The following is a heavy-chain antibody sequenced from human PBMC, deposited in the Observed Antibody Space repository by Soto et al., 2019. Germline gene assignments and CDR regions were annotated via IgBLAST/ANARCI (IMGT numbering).Heavy chain of an antibody. J-gene: IGHJ4*02. CDR3: ARGRGYYDSSGPSAY. D-gene: IGHD3-22*01. CDR2: INHSGST. Sequence: QVQLQQWGAGLLKPSETLSLTCAVYGGSFSGYYWSWIRQPPGKGLEWIGEINHSGSTNYNPSLKSRVTISVDTSKHQFSLKLSSVTAADTAVYYCARGRGYYDSSGPSAYWGQGTLVTVSS. V-gene: IGHV4-34*01. CDR1: GGSFSGYY.